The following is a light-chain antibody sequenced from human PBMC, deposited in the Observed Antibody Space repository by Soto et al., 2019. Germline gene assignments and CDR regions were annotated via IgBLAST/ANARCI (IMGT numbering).Light chain of an antibody. J-gene: IGKJ5*01. V-gene: IGKV1-5*03. CDR1: QTISSW. Sequence: DIQLTQSLFTLSVSVGDSVPLTCRASQTISSWLAWYQQKPGKAPKLLIYKASTLKSGVPSRFSGSGSGTDFTPTISSLQPEDFATYYCQQGYSTTPITFGQGTRLEI. CDR2: KAS. CDR3: QQGYSTTPIT.